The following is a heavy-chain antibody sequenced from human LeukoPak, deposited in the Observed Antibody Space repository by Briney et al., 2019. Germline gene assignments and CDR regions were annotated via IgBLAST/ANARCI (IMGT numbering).Heavy chain of an antibody. D-gene: IGHD4-17*01. CDR2: IYTSGST. CDR1: GGSISSYY. J-gene: IGHJ4*02. V-gene: IGHV4-4*07. CDR3: ARGGGYGDYGYVDN. Sequence: PSETLSLTCTVSGGSISSYYWNWIRQPAGKGLECIGRIYTSGSTNYNPSLKSRVTMSVDTSKNQFTLKLSSVTAADTAVYYCARGGGYGDYGYVDNWGQGTLVTVSS.